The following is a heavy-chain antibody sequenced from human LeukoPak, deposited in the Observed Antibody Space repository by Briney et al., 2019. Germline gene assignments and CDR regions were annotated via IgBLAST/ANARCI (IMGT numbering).Heavy chain of an antibody. D-gene: IGHD3-22*01. CDR1: GFTFSSYG. V-gene: IGHV3-33*01. CDR3: ARGARYYYDSSGYYYDY. J-gene: IGHJ4*02. CDR2: IWYDGSNK. Sequence: GGSLRLSCAASGFTFSSYGMPWVRQAPGKGLEWVAVIWYDGSNKYYADSVKGRFTISRDNSKNTLYLQMNSLRAEDTAVYYCARGARYYYDSSGYYYDYWGQGTLVTVSS.